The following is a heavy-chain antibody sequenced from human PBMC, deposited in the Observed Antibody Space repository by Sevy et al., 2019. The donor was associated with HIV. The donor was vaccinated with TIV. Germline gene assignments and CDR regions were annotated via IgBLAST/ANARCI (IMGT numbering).Heavy chain of an antibody. D-gene: IGHD4-17*01. CDR1: GYAFSSNG. Sequence: ASVKVPCKASGYAFSSNGISWVRQAPGQGLEWMGWISGYNGNTNYTEKFQGRVTMTTDTSTTTAYMELRSLRSDDSAVYYCARESRNDYADPNDAFDIWGQGTMVTVSS. CDR3: ARESRNDYADPNDAFDI. CDR2: ISGYNGNT. V-gene: IGHV1-18*04. J-gene: IGHJ3*02.